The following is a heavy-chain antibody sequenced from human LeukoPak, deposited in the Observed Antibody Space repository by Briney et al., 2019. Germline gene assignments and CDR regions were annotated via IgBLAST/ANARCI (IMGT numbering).Heavy chain of an antibody. J-gene: IGHJ5*02. CDR1: GXSISSYY. CDR3: ATGRWGSSWYRGFDP. V-gene: IGHV4-59*08. Sequence: PSETLSLTCTVSGXSISSYYWNWIRQPPGKGLEWIGYIYYSGSTNYNPSLKSRVTISVDTSKNQFSLKLSSVTAADTAVYYCATGRWGSSWYRGFDPWGQGTLVTVSS. CDR2: IYYSGST. D-gene: IGHD6-13*01.